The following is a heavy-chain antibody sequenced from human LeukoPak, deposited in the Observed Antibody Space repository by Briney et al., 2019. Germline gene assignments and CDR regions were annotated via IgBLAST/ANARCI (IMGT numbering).Heavy chain of an antibody. J-gene: IGHJ4*02. D-gene: IGHD3-16*01. Sequence: GGSLRLSCAASGFTFSNYAMSWVRQAPGKGLEWVSYISSSSSTICYADSVKGRFTISRDNAKNTLYLQMNSLRAEDTAVYYCARDPGWGWHLDYWGQGTLVTVSS. CDR1: GFTFSNYA. V-gene: IGHV3-48*04. CDR3: ARDPGWGWHLDY. CDR2: ISSSSSTI.